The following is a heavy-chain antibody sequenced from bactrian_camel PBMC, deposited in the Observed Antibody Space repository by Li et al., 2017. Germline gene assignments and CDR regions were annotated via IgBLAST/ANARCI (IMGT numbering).Heavy chain of an antibody. Sequence: DVQLVESGGGSVQPGGSLRLSCVVSGYSSHSHCMGWFRQAPGKEREGVAAIYTINGRDTYYADSVKGRFTISKDNAKNTVDLHTVSLKPEDTAMYYCAADFPRRRAPRLVDVLYLAYKGRGTQVTVS. CDR1: GYSSHSHC. CDR2: IYTINGRDT. V-gene: IGHV3S40*01. J-gene: IGHJ4*01. D-gene: IGHD1*01.